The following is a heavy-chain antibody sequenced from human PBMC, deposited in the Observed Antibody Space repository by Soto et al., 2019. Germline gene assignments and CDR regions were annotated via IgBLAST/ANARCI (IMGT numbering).Heavy chain of an antibody. J-gene: IGHJ4*02. D-gene: IGHD2-21*02. CDR3: AKARGSYCGGDCYSYFDY. V-gene: IGHV3-23*01. CDR2: ISGSGGST. Sequence: EVQLLESGGGLVQPGGSLRLSCAASGFTFSSYAMSWVRQAPGKGLEWVSAISGSGGSTYYADSVKGRFTISRDNSKNTLYLQMNSLRAEDTAVYYCAKARGSYCGGDCYSYFDYWGQGTLVTVSS. CDR1: GFTFSSYA.